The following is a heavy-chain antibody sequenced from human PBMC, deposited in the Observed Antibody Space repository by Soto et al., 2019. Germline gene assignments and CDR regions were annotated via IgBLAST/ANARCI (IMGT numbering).Heavy chain of an antibody. J-gene: IGHJ5*02. CDR3: AKPLCFGESVFEP. CDR1: GFTFSDYG. V-gene: IGHV3-23*01. Sequence: EVHLSQSGGGLVQPGGSLRLSCAASGFTFSDYGMSWVRQAPGKWLEWVSTIRGSAGKTYYVDTVMGRFTISRDDSTNTVYLQMNSLRAEDTAVYYCAKPLCFGESVFEPWGQGTLVIVSP. CDR2: IRGSAGKT. D-gene: IGHD3-10*01.